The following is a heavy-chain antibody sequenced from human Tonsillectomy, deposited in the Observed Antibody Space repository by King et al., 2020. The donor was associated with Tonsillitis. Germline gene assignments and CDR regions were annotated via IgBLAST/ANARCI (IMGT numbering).Heavy chain of an antibody. J-gene: IGHJ4*02. V-gene: IGHV3-15*07. Sequence: VQLVESGGGLIKPGGSLRLSCAASGFCFSDAWMNWVRQAPGKGLEWVGRIKRKTQGGTKDYATPVKGRVTISRDDSKNTVYLQMNSLKTEDTALYYCTTDHADSGGPFDYWGQGTLVTVSS. CDR2: IKRKTQGGTK. D-gene: IGHD4-23*01. CDR3: TTDHADSGGPFDY. CDR1: GFCFSDAW.